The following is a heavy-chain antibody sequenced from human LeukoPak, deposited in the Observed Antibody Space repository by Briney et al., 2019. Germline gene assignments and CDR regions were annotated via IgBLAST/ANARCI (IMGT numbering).Heavy chain of an antibody. CDR2: IYTSGST. D-gene: IGHD6-19*01. V-gene: IGHV4-61*02. J-gene: IGHJ4*02. Sequence: TLSLTCTVSGGSISSGSYYWSWIRQPAGKGLEWIGRIYTSGSTNYNPSLKNRVTISLDTSKNQFSLKLSSVTAADTAVYYCARDSGPNLDYWGQGTLVTVSS. CDR1: GGSISSGSYY. CDR3: ARDSGPNLDY.